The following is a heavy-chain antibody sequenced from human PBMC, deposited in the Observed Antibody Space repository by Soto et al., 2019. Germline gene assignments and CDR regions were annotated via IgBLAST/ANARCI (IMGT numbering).Heavy chain of an antibody. J-gene: IGHJ6*02. V-gene: IGHV1-18*01. CDR1: GYTFYSYS. D-gene: IGHD5-18*01. Sequence: QAQLVQSGAEVRKPGASVKVSCKASGYTFYSYSISWVRQAPGQGLEWMGRINADYGNTQYAQKFRGRVTMTTDTSTTPVYMERTNLSSDDTAVYYFARRIQGDSYTAMAVWGQGPTAPVSS. CDR3: ARRIQGDSYTAMAV. CDR2: INADYGNT.